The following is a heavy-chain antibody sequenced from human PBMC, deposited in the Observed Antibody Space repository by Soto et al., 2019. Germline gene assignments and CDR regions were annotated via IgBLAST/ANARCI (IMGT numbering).Heavy chain of an antibody. CDR3: ARGRDIVVVVAATHYYCGMDV. Sequence: SVKVSCKASGGTFSSYAISWVRQAPGQGLEWMGGIIPIFGTANYAQKFQGRVTITADESTSTAYMELSSLRSEDTAVYYCARGRDIVVVVAATHYYCGMDVWGQGTTVTVSS. V-gene: IGHV1-69*13. D-gene: IGHD2-15*01. CDR2: IIPIFGTA. CDR1: GGTFSSYA. J-gene: IGHJ6*02.